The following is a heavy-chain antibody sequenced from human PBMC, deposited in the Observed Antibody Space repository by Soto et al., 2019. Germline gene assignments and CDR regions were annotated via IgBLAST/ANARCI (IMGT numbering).Heavy chain of an antibody. CDR3: AMAVLGTYEPAGTR. D-gene: IGHD2-8*01. CDR1: GFTFSNYA. J-gene: IGHJ4*02. CDR2: IGGST. Sequence: EVQLLESGGGLVQPGGSLRLSCAASGFTFSNYAMNWVRQAPGKGLGWVSTIGGSTYYADSGKGRFSISSDNPKSTLYLQMNCLRAEDAAVYYCAMAVLGTYEPAGTRRGEGALVTFSS. V-gene: IGHV3-23*01.